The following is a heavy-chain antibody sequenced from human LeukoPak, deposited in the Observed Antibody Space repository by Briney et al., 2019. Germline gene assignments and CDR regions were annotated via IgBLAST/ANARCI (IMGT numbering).Heavy chain of an antibody. CDR1: GYTFTSYD. J-gene: IGHJ6*03. CDR2: MNPNSGNT. V-gene: IGHV1-8*01. CDR3: ARVGGHTIFGPAGYMDV. D-gene: IGHD3-3*01. Sequence: ASVKVSCKASGYTFTSYDINWVRQATGQGLEWMGWMNPNSGNTGYAQKFQGRVTMTRDTSTSTVYMELSSLRSEDTAVYYCARVGGHTIFGPAGYMDVWGKGTTVTVSS.